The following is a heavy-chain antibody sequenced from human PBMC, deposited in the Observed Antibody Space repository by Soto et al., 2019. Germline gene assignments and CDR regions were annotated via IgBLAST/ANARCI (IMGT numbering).Heavy chain of an antibody. J-gene: IGHJ6*02. Sequence: PGESLKISCKGSGYSFTSYWIGWVRQMPGKGLEWMGIIYPGDSDTRYSPSFQGQVTISADKSISTAYLQWSSLKASDTAMYYCARWGLAADYYYGMDVWGQGTTVTVSS. CDR1: GYSFTSYW. V-gene: IGHV5-51*01. CDR2: IYPGDSDT. D-gene: IGHD6-13*01. CDR3: ARWGLAADYYYGMDV.